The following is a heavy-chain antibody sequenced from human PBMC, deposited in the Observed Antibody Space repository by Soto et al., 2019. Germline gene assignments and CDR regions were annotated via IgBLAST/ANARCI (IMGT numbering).Heavy chain of an antibody. CDR2: ISSSSSYI. D-gene: IGHD2-15*01. CDR1: GFTFSSYS. V-gene: IGHV3-21*01. J-gene: IGHJ4*02. CDR3: AIEVSGGSCYDY. Sequence: EVQLVESGGGLVKPGGSLRLSCAASGFTFSSYSMNWVRQAPGKGLEWVSSISSSSSYIYYADSVKGRFTISRDNAKNSLYRQMNSLRAEDTAVYYCAIEVSGGSCYDYWGQGTLVTVSS.